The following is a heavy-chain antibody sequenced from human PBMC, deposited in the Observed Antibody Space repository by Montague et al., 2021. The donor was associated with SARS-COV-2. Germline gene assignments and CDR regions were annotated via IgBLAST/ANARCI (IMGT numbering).Heavy chain of an antibody. CDR3: ARGKTVTTFYYYYYGMDV. Sequence: SETLSLTCAVYGGSSSDYYWSWIRQPPGKGLEWIGEINHSGSTNYNPSLKSRVTISVDTSKNQFSLKLSSVTAADTAVYYCARGKTVTTFYYYYYGMDVWGQGTTVTVSS. J-gene: IGHJ6*02. CDR1: GGSSSDYY. D-gene: IGHD4-17*01. CDR2: INHSGST. V-gene: IGHV4-34*01.